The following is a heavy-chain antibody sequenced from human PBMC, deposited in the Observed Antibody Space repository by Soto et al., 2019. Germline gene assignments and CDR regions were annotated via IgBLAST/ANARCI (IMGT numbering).Heavy chain of an antibody. CDR2: IIPIFDAT. Sequence: QVQMVQSGAEVKKPGSSARVSCKVSGGTFSRHSISWVRQAPGQGLEWMGGIIPIFDATQYAQKFQGRLTITADESTTTFNIDLSGLGPEYTAIYYCARELTSVRGSWRQGTLVTVS. CDR3: ARELTSVRGS. J-gene: IGHJ4*02. V-gene: IGHV1-69*01. CDR1: GGTFSRHS. D-gene: IGHD2-15*01.